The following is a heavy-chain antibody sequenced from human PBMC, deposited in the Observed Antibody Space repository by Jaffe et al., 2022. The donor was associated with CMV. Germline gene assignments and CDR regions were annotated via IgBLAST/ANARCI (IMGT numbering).Heavy chain of an antibody. J-gene: IGHJ4*02. CDR1: GFTFSSYG. Sequence: QVQLVESGGGVVQPGRSLRLSCAASGFTFSSYGMHWVRQAPGKGLEWVAVIWYDGSNKYYADSVKGRFTISRDNSKNTLYLQMNSLRAEDTAVYYCARVIMEPTGGYFDYWGQGTLVTVSS. D-gene: IGHD1-1*01. CDR3: ARVIMEPTGGYFDY. CDR2: IWYDGSNK. V-gene: IGHV3-33*01.